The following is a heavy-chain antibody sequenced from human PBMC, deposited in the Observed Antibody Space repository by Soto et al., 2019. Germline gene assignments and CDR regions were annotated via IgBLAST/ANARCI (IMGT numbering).Heavy chain of an antibody. J-gene: IGHJ4*02. V-gene: IGHV4-59*01. Sequence: FVTRSRTRSVAGVSIRFSYLSLLRPSPGKGLEWLGYVYYTGSTNYSPSLRSRVSISVDTSKNEFSLRLSSVTAADTAVYFCARSVAVPGAHIDYWGQGTQV. CDR3: ARSVAVPGAHIDY. CDR2: VYYTGST. D-gene: IGHD6-19*01. CDR1: GVSIRFSY.